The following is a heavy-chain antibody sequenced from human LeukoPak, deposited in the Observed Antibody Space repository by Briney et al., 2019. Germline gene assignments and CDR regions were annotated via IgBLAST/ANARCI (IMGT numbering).Heavy chain of an antibody. J-gene: IGHJ4*02. CDR2: IWYDGSNK. Sequence: GGSLRLSCAASGFSFSSYGMHWVRQAPGKGLEGVAVIWYDGSNKYYADTVKGRFTISRDNSKNTLFLQMNSLRAEDTAMYYWAIDRYDILTGYYMYFDYWGQGSLFSVSS. CDR1: GFSFSSYG. D-gene: IGHD3-9*01. V-gene: IGHV3-33*01. CDR3: AIDRYDILTGYYMYFDY.